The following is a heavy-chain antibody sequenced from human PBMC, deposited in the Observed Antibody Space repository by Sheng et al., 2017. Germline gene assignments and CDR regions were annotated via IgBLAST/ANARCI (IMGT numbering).Heavy chain of an antibody. J-gene: IGHJ3*02. V-gene: IGHV3-48*03. CDR2: ISGTGTTI. CDR1: GFTFSSYE. Sequence: EVQLVESGGDLAQPGGSLRLSCGASGFTFSSYEMNWVRQAPGKGLEWVSYISGTGTTIFYADSVKGRFTISRDNAKNSLFLQMNSLRAEDTAVYYCARDYDYYGGSGYYWGSFDIWGQGTVVTVS. CDR3: ARDYDYYGGSGYYWGSFDI. D-gene: IGHD3-22*01.